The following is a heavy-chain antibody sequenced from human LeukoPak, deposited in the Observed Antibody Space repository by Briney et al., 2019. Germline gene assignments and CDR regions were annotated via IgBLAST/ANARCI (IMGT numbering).Heavy chain of an antibody. CDR2: ISYDGSNK. CDR3: AKDSVNSGWDV. V-gene: IGHV3-30*18. Sequence: PGGSLRLSCAASGFTFSSYGMQWVRQAPGKGLEWVAVISYDGSNKYYADSVKGRFTISRDNSKNTLYLQMNSLRAEDTAVYYCAKDSVNSGWDVWGQGTTVTVSS. D-gene: IGHD6-19*01. CDR1: GFTFSSYG. J-gene: IGHJ6*02.